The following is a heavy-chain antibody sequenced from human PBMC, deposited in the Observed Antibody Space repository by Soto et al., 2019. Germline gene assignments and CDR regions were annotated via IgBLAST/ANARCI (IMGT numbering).Heavy chain of an antibody. CDR2: IFSNDEK. D-gene: IGHD1-26*01. V-gene: IGHV2-26*01. J-gene: IGHJ4*02. CDR3: ARIRSGSYYVDFDY. Sequence: GPTLVNPTETLTLTCTVSGFSLSNARMGVSWIRQPPGKALEWLAHIFSNDEKSYSTSLKSRLTISKDTSKSQVVLTMTNMDPVDTATYYCARIRSGSYYVDFDYWGQGTLVTVSS. CDR1: GFSLSNARMG.